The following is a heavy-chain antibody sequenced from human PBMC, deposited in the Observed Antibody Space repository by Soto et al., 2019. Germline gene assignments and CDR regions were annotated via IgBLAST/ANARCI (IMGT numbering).Heavy chain of an antibody. Sequence: QLLESGGGLVQPGGSLRLSCAASGFTFSIHAMTWVRQSPGKGMELVSGISGSGAGTYFAHSVKSRFTISRDNAKNTLYLQMNSLRAEDTAVYYCAKIPPEDSYSLDYWGQGILVTVSS. D-gene: IGHD4-4*01. J-gene: IGHJ4*02. CDR3: AKIPPEDSYSLDY. V-gene: IGHV3-23*01. CDR1: GFTFSIHA. CDR2: ISGSGAGT.